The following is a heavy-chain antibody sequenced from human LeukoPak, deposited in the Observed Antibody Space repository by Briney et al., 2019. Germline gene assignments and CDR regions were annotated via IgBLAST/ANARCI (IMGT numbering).Heavy chain of an antibody. V-gene: IGHV3-48*02. CDR1: GFTFSSYS. D-gene: IGHD3-16*01. J-gene: IGHJ6*02. CDR3: AREGGLPSLTLDV. Sequence: GGSLRLSCAASGFTFSSYSMNWVRQAPGKGLEWVSYISSSSSTIYYADSVKGRFTISRDNAKNSPYLQMNSLRDEDTAVYYCAREGGLPSLTLDVWGQGTTVTVSS. CDR2: ISSSSSTI.